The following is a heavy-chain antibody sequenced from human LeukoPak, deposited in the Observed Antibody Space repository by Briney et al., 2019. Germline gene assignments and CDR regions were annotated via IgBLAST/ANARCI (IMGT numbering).Heavy chain of an antibody. D-gene: IGHD2-15*01. J-gene: IGHJ4*02. CDR1: GFTFDDYA. Sequence: GGSLRLSCAASGFTFDDYAMHWVRQAPGKGLEWVSGISWNSGSIGYADSVKGRFTISRDNAKNSLYLQMNSLRAEDTALYYCAKENRYCSGGSCYSGSFDYWGQGTLVTVPS. CDR3: AKENRYCSGGSCYSGSFDY. V-gene: IGHV3-9*01. CDR2: ISWNSGSI.